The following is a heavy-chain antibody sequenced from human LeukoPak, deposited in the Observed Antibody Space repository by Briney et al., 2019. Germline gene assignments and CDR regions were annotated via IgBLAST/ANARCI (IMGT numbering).Heavy chain of an antibody. Sequence: SETLSLTCAVYGGSFSGHYWSWIRQPPGKGLEWIGEINHSGIINYNPSLKSRVTISVDTSKNQFSLKLRSVTAADTAVYYCARVGGITMIVVLITDAFDIWGQGTMVTVSS. CDR2: INHSGII. V-gene: IGHV4-34*01. CDR3: ARVGGITMIVVLITDAFDI. D-gene: IGHD3-22*01. CDR1: GGSFSGHY. J-gene: IGHJ3*02.